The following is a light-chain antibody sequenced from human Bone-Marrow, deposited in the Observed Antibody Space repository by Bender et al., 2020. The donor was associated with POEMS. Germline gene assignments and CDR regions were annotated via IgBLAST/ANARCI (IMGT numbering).Light chain of an antibody. CDR1: NIGTKS. CDR3: QVWDTGNDHYV. V-gene: IGLV3-21*02. Sequence: SYVLTQPPSVSVALGQTARITCGGNNIGTKSVHWYQQKPGQAPVRVVYDDSDRPSGLPERFSGSNSGNTATLTLSRVEAGDEADYYCQVWDTGNDHYVFGSGTKVTVL. J-gene: IGLJ1*01. CDR2: DDS.